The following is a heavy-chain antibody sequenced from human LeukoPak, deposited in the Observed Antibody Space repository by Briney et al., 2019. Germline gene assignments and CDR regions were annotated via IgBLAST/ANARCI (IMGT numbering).Heavy chain of an antibody. D-gene: IGHD6-13*01. CDR3: TRVRDSNNWWGPFDV. J-gene: IGHJ3*01. CDR1: GYTFGTSS. Sequence: EASVKVSCKAFGYTFGTSSITWVRQAPGQRLEGMGWISPNNGNTHYAQSVQGRVTLTTDTSTSTAYLALRSLRSDDTAIYYCTRVRDSNNWWGPFDVWGQGTTVTVSS. CDR2: ISPNNGNT. V-gene: IGHV1-18*01.